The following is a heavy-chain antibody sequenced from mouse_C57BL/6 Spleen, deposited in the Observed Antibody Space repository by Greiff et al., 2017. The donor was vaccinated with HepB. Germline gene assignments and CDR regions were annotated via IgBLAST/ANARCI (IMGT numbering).Heavy chain of an antibody. CDR2: ISSGSSTI. D-gene: IGHD1-1*01. CDR1: GFTFSDYG. J-gene: IGHJ4*01. Sequence: EVQLVESGGGLVKPGGSLKLSCAASGFTFSDYGMHWVRQAPEKGLEWVAYISSGSSTIYYADTVKGRFTISRDNAKNTLFLQMTSLRSEDTAMYYCARFYYGSSYGYAMDYWGQGTSVTVSS. CDR3: ARFYYGSSYGYAMDY. V-gene: IGHV5-17*01.